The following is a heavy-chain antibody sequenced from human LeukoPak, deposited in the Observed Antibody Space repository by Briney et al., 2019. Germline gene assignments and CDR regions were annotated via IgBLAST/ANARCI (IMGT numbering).Heavy chain of an antibody. CDR2: IKEDGSEK. CDR3: AGEGYCSGGSCYYFDY. D-gene: IGHD2-15*01. V-gene: IGHV3-7*03. CDR1: GFTFSTYW. J-gene: IGHJ4*02. Sequence: PGGSLRLSCAASGFTFSTYWMSWVRQAPGKGLEWVANIKEDGSEKYYVDSVEGRFSISRDNAKKSLYLQMSSLRAEDTAVYYCAGEGYCSGGSCYYFDYWGQGTLVTVSS.